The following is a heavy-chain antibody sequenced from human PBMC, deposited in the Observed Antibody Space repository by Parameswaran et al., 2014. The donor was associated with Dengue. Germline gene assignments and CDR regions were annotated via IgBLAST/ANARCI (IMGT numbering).Heavy chain of an antibody. CDR2: IYYSGST. J-gene: IGHJ6*02. Sequence: GSLRLSCTVSGGSISSYYWSWIRQPPGKGLEWIGYIYYSGSTNYNPSLKSRVTISVDTSKNQFSLKLSSVTAADTAVYYCARVGGGIGHAHHYYGMDVWGQGTTVTVSS. D-gene: IGHD3-10*01. CDR1: GGSISSYY. CDR3: ARVGGGIGHAHHYYGMDV. V-gene: IGHV4-59*01.